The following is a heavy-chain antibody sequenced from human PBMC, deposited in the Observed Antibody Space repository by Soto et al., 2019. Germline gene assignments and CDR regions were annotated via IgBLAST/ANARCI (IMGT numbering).Heavy chain of an antibody. Sequence: QVQLVQSGAEVKKPGSSVKVSCKASGGTFSSYAISWVRQAPGQGLEWMGGIIPIFGTANYAQKFQGRVTITADESTSTAYMELSSLRSEYTAVYYCARDVIAAAGTGYYDMDVWGQGTTITFSS. CDR1: GGTFSSYA. CDR2: IIPIFGTA. CDR3: ARDVIAAAGTGYYDMDV. D-gene: IGHD6-13*01. V-gene: IGHV1-69*01. J-gene: IGHJ6*02.